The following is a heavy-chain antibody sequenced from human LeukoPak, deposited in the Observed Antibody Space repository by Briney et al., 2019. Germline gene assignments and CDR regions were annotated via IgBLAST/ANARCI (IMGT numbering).Heavy chain of an antibody. J-gene: IGHJ4*02. D-gene: IGHD3-22*01. CDR1: GGSISSSTYY. Sequence: SETLSLTCTVSGGSISSSTYYWGWIRQPPGKGLEWVGSMYYVSTYYNPSLKSRVTISLDTSKNQFSLRLTSVTAADTAVYYCARGSSGPRLAYWGQGTLVTVSS. CDR2: MYYVST. V-gene: IGHV4-39*07. CDR3: ARGSSGPRLAY.